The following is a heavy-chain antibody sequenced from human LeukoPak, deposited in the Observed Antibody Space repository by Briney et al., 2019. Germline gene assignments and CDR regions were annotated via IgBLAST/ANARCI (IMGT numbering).Heavy chain of an antibody. Sequence: SETLSLTCAVCGGSFSNYYWSWIRQPPGKGLEWIGEINHSGSTSYNPSLKSRVTMSVDTSKNQFSLKLSSVTAADTAVYYCARLSSRRFPPTYSFDRRNYFDYWGQGTLVTVSS. J-gene: IGHJ4*02. CDR1: GGSFSNYY. CDR2: INHSGST. D-gene: IGHD3-22*01. CDR3: ARLSSRRFPPTYSFDRRNYFDY. V-gene: IGHV4-34*01.